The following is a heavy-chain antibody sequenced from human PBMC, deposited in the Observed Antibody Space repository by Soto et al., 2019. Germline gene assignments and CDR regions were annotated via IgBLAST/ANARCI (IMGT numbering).Heavy chain of an antibody. J-gene: IGHJ5*02. V-gene: IGHV4-39*01. D-gene: IGHD5-18*01. CDR3: ARLGIQLWLRWFDP. CDR1: GGSISSSSYY. Sequence: PSQTLSLTCTVSGGSISSSSYYWGWIRQPPGKGLEWIGSIYYSGYTYYNPSLKSRVTISVDTSKNQFSLKLSSVTAADTAVYYCARLGIQLWLRWFDPWGQGTLVPSPQ. CDR2: IYYSGYT.